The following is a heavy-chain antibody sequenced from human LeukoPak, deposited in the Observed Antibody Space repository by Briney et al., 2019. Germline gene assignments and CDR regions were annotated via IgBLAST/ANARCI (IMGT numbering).Heavy chain of an antibody. D-gene: IGHD4-17*01. CDR1: GFTFRSYG. Sequence: GGSLRLSCSASGFTFRSYGMHWVRQAPGKGLERVAVISYDGSNKYYADSVKGRFTISRDNSKNTLYLQMNSLRAEDTAVYYCARDRYYGDYYFDYWGQGTLVAVSS. J-gene: IGHJ4*02. CDR2: ISYDGSNK. V-gene: IGHV3-30*03. CDR3: ARDRYYGDYYFDY.